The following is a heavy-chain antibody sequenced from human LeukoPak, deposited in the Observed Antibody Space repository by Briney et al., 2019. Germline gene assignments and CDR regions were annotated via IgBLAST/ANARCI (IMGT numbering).Heavy chain of an antibody. V-gene: IGHV3-11*04. CDR3: AREVGATHYYYYYYMDV. CDR2: ISSSGSTI. CDR1: GFTFSDYY. J-gene: IGHJ6*03. D-gene: IGHD1-26*01. Sequence: GGSLRLSCAASGFTFSDYYMSWIRQAPGKGLEWVSYISSSGSTIYYADSVKGRFTISRDNAKNSLYLQMNSLRAEDTAAYYCAREVGATHYYYYYYMDVWGKGTTVTVSS.